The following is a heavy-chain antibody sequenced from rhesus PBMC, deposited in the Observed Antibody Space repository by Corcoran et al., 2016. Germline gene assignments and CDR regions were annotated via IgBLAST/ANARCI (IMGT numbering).Heavy chain of an antibody. V-gene: IGHV4-80*01. J-gene: IGHJ4*01. Sequence: QVQLQESGPGLVTPSETLSLTCAVSGGSFSSYWWSWIRQPPGEGLEWIGEINGNRGSNKSNHSLKSRVTISKDESTNQLSLKLTSVTAADTAVDYCARYNYFTWSPQYDFDYWGRGVLVTVSS. CDR3: ARYNYFTWSPQYDFDY. CDR1: GGSFSSYW. CDR2: INGNRGSN. D-gene: IGHD1-1*01.